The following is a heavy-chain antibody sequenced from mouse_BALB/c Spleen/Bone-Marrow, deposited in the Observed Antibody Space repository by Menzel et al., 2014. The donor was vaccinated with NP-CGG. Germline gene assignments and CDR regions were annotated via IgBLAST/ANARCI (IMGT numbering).Heavy chain of an antibody. CDR1: GFSLTSYG. Sequence: VQRVESGPGLVAPSQRLSITCTVSGFSLTSYGVHWVRQPPGKGLEWLGVIWAGGSTNYNSALMSRLSISKDNSKSQVFLKMNSLQTDDTAMYYCARVIRYESYFDYWGQGTTLTVSP. V-gene: IGHV2-9*02. J-gene: IGHJ2*01. D-gene: IGHD2-14*01. CDR3: ARVIRYESYFDY. CDR2: IWAGGST.